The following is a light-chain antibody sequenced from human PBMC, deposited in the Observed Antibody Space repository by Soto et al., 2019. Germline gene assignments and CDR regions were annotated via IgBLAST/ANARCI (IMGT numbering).Light chain of an antibody. CDR3: QQRSSNWPPVT. V-gene: IGKV3-11*01. CDR1: QSVSSY. CDR2: DAS. J-gene: IGKJ5*01. Sequence: EIVLTQSPATLSLSPGERATLSCRASQSVSSYLAWYQQKPGQAPRLLIYDASNRATGIPARFSGSGSGTDFTLTISSLGPEDFAVYYCQQRSSNWPPVTFGQGTRLAIK.